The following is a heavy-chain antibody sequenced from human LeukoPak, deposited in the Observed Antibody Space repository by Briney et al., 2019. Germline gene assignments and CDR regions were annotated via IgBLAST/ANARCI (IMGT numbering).Heavy chain of an antibody. CDR3: ARDYCSSTSCLFDY. J-gene: IGHJ4*02. CDR1: GFTFRSYA. Sequence: GGSLRLSCAGSGFTFRSYAMHWVRQAPGQGLEWVAVIWNDGSNKYYVDSVKGRFTISRDNSKNTLYLQMNSLRTEDTAVYYCARDYCSSTSCLFDYWGQGTLVTVSS. CDR2: IWNDGSNK. V-gene: IGHV3-33*08. D-gene: IGHD2-2*01.